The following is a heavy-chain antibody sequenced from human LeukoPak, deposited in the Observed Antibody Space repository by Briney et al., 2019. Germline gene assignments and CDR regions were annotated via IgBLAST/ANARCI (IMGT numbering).Heavy chain of an antibody. Sequence: GSSVKVSCKVSGYTLTELSMHWVRQAPGKGLEWMGGFDPEDGETIYAQKFRGRVTMTEDTSTDTAYMELSSLRSEDTAVYYCATVLLNWNDERDYYGMDVWGQGTTVTVSS. J-gene: IGHJ6*02. CDR3: ATVLLNWNDERDYYGMDV. V-gene: IGHV1-24*01. CDR2: FDPEDGET. CDR1: GYTLTELS. D-gene: IGHD1-1*01.